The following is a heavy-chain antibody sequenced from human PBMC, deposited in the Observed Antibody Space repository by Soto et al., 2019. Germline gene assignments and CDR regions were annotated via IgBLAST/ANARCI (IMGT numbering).Heavy chain of an antibody. Sequence: GGSLRLSCAGSGFTFNRNAMSWVRQAPGKGLEWVSGITGNSAFTYYADSVKGRFTISRDNSKNTLYLQMNTLRVEDTAVYYCAKNRDYDYDAFDVWGQGTVVTVSS. CDR3: AKNRDYDYDAFDV. CDR1: GFTFNRNA. CDR2: ITGNSAFT. D-gene: IGHD3-16*01. V-gene: IGHV3-23*01. J-gene: IGHJ3*01.